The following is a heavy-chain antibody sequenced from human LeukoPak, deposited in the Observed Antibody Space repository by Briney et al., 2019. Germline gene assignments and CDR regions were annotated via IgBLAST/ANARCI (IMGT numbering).Heavy chain of an antibody. CDR2: INSDGSIT. D-gene: IGHD2-2*01. CDR1: GFTFSSYS. Sequence: GGSLRLSCAASGFTFSSYSMNWVRQAPGKGLVWVSRINSDGSITTYADSVRGRFTISRDNVKSTLYLQMNSLRAEDTAVYYCASSTQISKYADYWGQGALVTVSS. J-gene: IGHJ4*02. CDR3: ASSTQISKYADY. V-gene: IGHV3-74*01.